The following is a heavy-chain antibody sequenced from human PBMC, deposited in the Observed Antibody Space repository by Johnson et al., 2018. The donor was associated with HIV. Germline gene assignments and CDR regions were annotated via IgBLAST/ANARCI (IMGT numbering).Heavy chain of an antibody. D-gene: IGHD3-16*01. J-gene: IGHJ3*02. CDR1: GFTFSSYA. Sequence: QVQLVESGGGVVQPGRSLRLSCAASGFTFSSYAMHWVRQAPAKGLEWVAVISYDGSDKYYAASVKGRFTISRDSSKNTLYLQMNTLRADDTAVYYCARGSRYTHDNDDVYLLQAFDILGQGTMVTVSS. CDR2: ISYDGSDK. V-gene: IGHV3-30*04. CDR3: ARGSRYTHDNDDVYLLQAFDI.